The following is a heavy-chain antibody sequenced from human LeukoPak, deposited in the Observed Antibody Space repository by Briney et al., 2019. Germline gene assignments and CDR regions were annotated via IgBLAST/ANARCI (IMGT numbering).Heavy chain of an antibody. D-gene: IGHD6-13*01. CDR1: GYTFTSYY. J-gene: IGHJ4*02. Sequence: ASVKVSCKASGYTFTSYYMHWVRQAPAQGLEWMGIINPSGGSTSYAQKFQGRVTMTRDTSTSTVYIELSSLRSEDTAVYYCARDGNWYSSSWNFDYWGQGTLVTVSS. V-gene: IGHV1-46*01. CDR2: INPSGGST. CDR3: ARDGNWYSSSWNFDY.